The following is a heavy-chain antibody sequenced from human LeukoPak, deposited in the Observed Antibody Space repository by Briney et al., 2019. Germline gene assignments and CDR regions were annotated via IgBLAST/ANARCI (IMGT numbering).Heavy chain of an antibody. CDR2: ISYDGSNK. Sequence: GGSLRLSCAASGFTFSSYAMHWVRQAPGKGLEWVAVISYDGSNKYYADSVKGRFTISRDNSKNTLYLQMNSLRAEDTAVYYCASGSGDYGDPFDYWGQGTLVTVSS. D-gene: IGHD4-17*01. J-gene: IGHJ4*02. CDR1: GFTFSSYA. CDR3: ASGSGDYGDPFDY. V-gene: IGHV3-30*01.